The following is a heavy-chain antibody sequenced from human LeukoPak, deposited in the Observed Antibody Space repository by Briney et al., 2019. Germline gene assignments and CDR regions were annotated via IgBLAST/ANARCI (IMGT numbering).Heavy chain of an antibody. CDR2: ISGSGGST. D-gene: IGHD1-1*01. CDR1: GFTFSSDA. CDR3: AKDNNWAGDY. Sequence: GGSLRLSCAASGFTFSSDAMSWVREAPGEGLEWVSAISGSGGSTYYADSVKGRFTISRDNSKNTVYLQMNSLRVEDTAVYYCAKDNNWAGDYWGQGTLVTVSS. J-gene: IGHJ4*02. V-gene: IGHV3-23*01.